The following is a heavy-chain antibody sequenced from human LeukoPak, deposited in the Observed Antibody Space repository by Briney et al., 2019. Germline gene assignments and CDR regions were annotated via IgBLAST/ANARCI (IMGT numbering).Heavy chain of an antibody. D-gene: IGHD2-2*01. V-gene: IGHV4-59*01. Sequence: SETLSLTCTVSGGSISSYYWSWSRQPAGKGLEWIGYIYYSGSTNYNPSLKSRVTISVDTSKNQFSLKLSSVTAADTAVYYCARDVGYCSSTSCHASGWFDPWGQGTLVTVSS. J-gene: IGHJ5*02. CDR2: IYYSGST. CDR1: GGSISSYY. CDR3: ARDVGYCSSTSCHASGWFDP.